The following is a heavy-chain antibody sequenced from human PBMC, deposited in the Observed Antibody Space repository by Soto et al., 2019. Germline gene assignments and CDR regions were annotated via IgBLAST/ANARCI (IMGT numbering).Heavy chain of an antibody. CDR3: ARAVGDPLYYLDY. J-gene: IGHJ4*02. D-gene: IGHD6-19*01. CDR2: TDYSGNT. V-gene: IGHV4-59*08. CDR1: SGSISSYY. Sequence: SETLSLTCPVSSGSISSYYWIWIRQSPGKGLEWIGYTDYSGNTNYNPSLKSRVTISGDTSKNQFSLRLSSVTAADTAVYYCARAVGDPLYYLDYWGQGTLVTVSS.